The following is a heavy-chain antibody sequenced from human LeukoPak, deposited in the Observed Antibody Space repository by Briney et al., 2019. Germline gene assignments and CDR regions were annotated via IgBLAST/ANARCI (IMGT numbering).Heavy chain of an antibody. CDR2: IIPILGIA. CDR3: ASRTYYYDSSGYPSYYYGMDV. J-gene: IGHJ6*02. CDR1: GGTFSSYA. Sequence: ASVKVSCKTSGGTFSSYAISWVRQAPGQGREWMGRIIPILGIANYAQKFQGRVTITADKSTSTAYMELSSLRSEDTAVYYCASRTYYYDSSGYPSYYYGMDVWGQGTTVTVSS. D-gene: IGHD3-22*01. V-gene: IGHV1-69*04.